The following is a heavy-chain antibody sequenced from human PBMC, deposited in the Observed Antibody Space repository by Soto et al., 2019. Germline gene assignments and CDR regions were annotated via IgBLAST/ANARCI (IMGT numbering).Heavy chain of an antibody. CDR2: ISGSGGST. CDR1: GFTFSSYA. V-gene: IGHV3-23*01. CDR3: ARGYCSSTSCYTLYY. Sequence: PGGSLRLSCAASGFTFSSYAMSWVRQAPGKGLEWVSAISGSGGSTYYADSVKGRFTISRDNSKNTLYLQMNSLRAEDTAVYYCARGYCSSTSCYTLYYWGQGTLVTVSS. J-gene: IGHJ4*02. D-gene: IGHD2-2*02.